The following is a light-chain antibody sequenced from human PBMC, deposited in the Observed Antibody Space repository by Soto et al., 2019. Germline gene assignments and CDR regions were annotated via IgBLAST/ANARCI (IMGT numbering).Light chain of an antibody. V-gene: IGKV1-8*01. Sequence: AIRMTQSPSSFSASTGDRVTITCRASQGISSSLAWYQQKPGKAPKLLIYAASTLQSGVPSRFSGSGSGTDFTLTISGLQSEDFATYYCQQYYNYPRTFGQGTKVEIK. CDR1: QGISSS. CDR2: AAS. CDR3: QQYYNYPRT. J-gene: IGKJ1*01.